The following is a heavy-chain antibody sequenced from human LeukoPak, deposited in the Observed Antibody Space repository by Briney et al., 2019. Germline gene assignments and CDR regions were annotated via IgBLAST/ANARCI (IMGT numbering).Heavy chain of an antibody. D-gene: IGHD5-12*01. CDR3: ARVRVATSHYYYGMDV. J-gene: IGHJ6*02. CDR2: INPNSGGT. Sequence: GASVKVSCKASGYTFTGYYMRWVRQAPGQGLEWMGWINPNSGGTNYAQKFQGRVTMTRDTSISTAYMELSRLRSDDTAVYYCARVRVATSHYYYGMDVWGQGTTVTVSS. CDR1: GYTFTGYY. V-gene: IGHV1-2*02.